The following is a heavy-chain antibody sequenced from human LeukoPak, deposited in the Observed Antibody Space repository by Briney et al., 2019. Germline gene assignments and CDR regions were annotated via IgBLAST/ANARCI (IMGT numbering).Heavy chain of an antibody. CDR3: ATGAEYYYVSSGYHGHFQH. Sequence: ASVKVSCKVSGYTLTELSMHWVRQAPGKGLEWMGGFDPEDGETIYAQKFQGRVTMTEDTSTDTAYMELSSLRSEDTAVYYCATGAEYYYVSSGYHGHFQHWGQGTLVIVSS. J-gene: IGHJ1*01. V-gene: IGHV1-24*01. CDR2: FDPEDGET. D-gene: IGHD3-22*01. CDR1: GYTLTELS.